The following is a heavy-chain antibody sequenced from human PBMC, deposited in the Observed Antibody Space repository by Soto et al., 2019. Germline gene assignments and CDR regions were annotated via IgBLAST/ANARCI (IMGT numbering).Heavy chain of an antibody. D-gene: IGHD6-6*01. CDR1: GGSFSGYY. CDR2: INHSGST. CDR3: ARANSSSSAFDI. V-gene: IGHV4-34*01. J-gene: IGHJ3*02. Sequence: SETLSLTCAVYGGSFSGYYWSWIRQPPGKGLEWIGEINHSGSTNYNPSLKSRVTISVDTSKNQLSLKLNSVTAADTAVYYCARANSSSSAFDIWGQGTMVTVSS.